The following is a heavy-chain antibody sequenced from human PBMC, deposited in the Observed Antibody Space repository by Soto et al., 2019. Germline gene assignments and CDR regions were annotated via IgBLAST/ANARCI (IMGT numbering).Heavy chain of an antibody. D-gene: IGHD3-22*01. CDR3: ARDYYDSSGYFAPLDY. CDR1: GFTFSSYA. J-gene: IGHJ4*02. Sequence: GGSLRLSCAASGFTFSSYAMHWVRQAPGKGLEWVAVISYDGSNKYYADSVKGRFTISRDNSKNTLYLQMNSLRAEDTAVYYCARDYYDSSGYFAPLDYWGQGTLVTVSS. CDR2: ISYDGSNK. V-gene: IGHV3-30-3*01.